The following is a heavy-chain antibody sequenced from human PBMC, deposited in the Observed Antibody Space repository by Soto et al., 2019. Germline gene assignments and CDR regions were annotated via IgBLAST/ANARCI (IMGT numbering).Heavy chain of an antibody. CDR3: AHRLERRSLQAFDI. CDR1: GFSLSTSGVG. Sequence: QITLKESGPPLVKPTQTLTLTCTFSGFSLSTSGVGVGWIRQPPGKALEWLALIYWDDYKRYSPSLKSRLTITKDPSKNQVVLTLTNMDPVDTATYYCAHRLERRSLQAFDIWGQGTMVTVSS. J-gene: IGHJ3*02. V-gene: IGHV2-5*02. D-gene: IGHD1-1*01. CDR2: IYWDDYK.